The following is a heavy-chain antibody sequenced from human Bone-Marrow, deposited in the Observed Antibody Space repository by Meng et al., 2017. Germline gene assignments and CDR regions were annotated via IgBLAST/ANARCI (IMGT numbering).Heavy chain of an antibody. CDR1: GYTFTSYA. V-gene: IGHV1-3*01. D-gene: IGHD3-9*01. J-gene: IGHJ6*02. Sequence: ASVKVSCKASGYTFTSYAMHWVRQAPGQRLEWMGWINAGNGNTKYSQKFQGRVTITRDTSASTAYMELGSLRSEDTAVYYCARDDILTGYYFDYYYGMDVWGQGTTVTVSS. CDR3: ARDDILTGYYFDYYYGMDV. CDR2: INAGNGNT.